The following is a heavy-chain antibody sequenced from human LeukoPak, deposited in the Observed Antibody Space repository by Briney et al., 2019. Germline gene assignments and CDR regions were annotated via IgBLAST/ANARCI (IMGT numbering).Heavy chain of an antibody. CDR3: ASGSWYYYYMDV. CDR1: GYTFTSYY. CDR2: INPSGGST. V-gene: IGHV1-46*01. Sequence: ASAKVSCKASGYTFTSYYMHWVRQAPGQGLEWMGIINPSGGSTSYAQKFQGRVTMTRDMSTSTVYMELSSLRSEDTAVYYCASGSWYYYYMDVWGKGTTVTVSS. J-gene: IGHJ6*03. D-gene: IGHD6-13*01.